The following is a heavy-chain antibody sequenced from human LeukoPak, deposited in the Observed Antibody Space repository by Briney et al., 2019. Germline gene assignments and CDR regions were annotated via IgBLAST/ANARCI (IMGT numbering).Heavy chain of an antibody. V-gene: IGHV1-2*02. CDR3: ARVPGRTIAVAGTGYFDY. D-gene: IGHD6-19*01. J-gene: IGHJ4*02. CDR1: GYTFTGYH. Sequence: ASVKVSCKASGYTFTGYHMHWVRQAPGQGLEWMGWINPNSGGTNYAQKFQGRVTMTRDTSISTAYMELSRLRSDDTAVYYCARVPGRTIAVAGTGYFDYWGQGTLVTVSS. CDR2: INPNSGGT.